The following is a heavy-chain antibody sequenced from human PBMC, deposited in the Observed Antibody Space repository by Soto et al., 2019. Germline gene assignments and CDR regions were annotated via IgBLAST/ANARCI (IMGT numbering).Heavy chain of an antibody. D-gene: IGHD3-22*01. V-gene: IGHV3-15*01. J-gene: IGHJ4*02. CDR3: AREGPDSSGYYLCY. CDR1: GFTFSNAW. CDR2: IKSKTDGGTT. Sequence: GSLRLSCAASGFTFSNAWMSWVRQAPGKGLEWVGRIKSKTDGGTTDYAAPVKGRFTISRDDSKNTLYLQMNSLRAEDTAVYYCAREGPDSSGYYLCYWGQGTLVTVSS.